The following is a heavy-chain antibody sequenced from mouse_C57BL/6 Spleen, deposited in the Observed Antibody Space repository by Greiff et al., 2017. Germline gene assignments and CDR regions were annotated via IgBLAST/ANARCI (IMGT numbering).Heavy chain of an antibody. J-gene: IGHJ4*01. Sequence: QVQLQQPGAELVRPGSSVELSCKASGYTFTSYWMDWVKQRPGQGLEWIGNIYPSDSETHYNQKFKDKATLTVDKSSSTAYMQLSSLTSEDSAVYYCARGAYYSNSYYAMDYWGQGTSVTVSS. V-gene: IGHV1-61*01. CDR1: GYTFTSYW. CDR3: ARGAYYSNSYYAMDY. CDR2: IYPSDSET. D-gene: IGHD2-5*01.